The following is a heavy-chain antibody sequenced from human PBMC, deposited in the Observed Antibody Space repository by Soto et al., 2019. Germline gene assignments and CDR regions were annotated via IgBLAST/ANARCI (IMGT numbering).Heavy chain of an antibody. J-gene: IGHJ4*02. Sequence: QVQLVESGGGVVQPGRSLRLSCAASGFTFSNYAMQWVRQAPGKGLEWVAVIPNDGRNENYADSVKGRFTISRDNSKNRLYLQMDRLRAEDTAVYYCARDGEPAYSYSGYYFDFWGQGTLVTVSS. CDR2: IPNDGRNE. V-gene: IGHV3-30*04. D-gene: IGHD5-18*01. CDR1: GFTFSNYA. CDR3: ARDGEPAYSYSGYYFDF.